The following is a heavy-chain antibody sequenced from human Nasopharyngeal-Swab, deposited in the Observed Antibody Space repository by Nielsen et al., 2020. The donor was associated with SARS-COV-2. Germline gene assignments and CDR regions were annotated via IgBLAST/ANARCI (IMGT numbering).Heavy chain of an antibody. D-gene: IGHD6-13*01. CDR1: GFTFSDYY. Sequence: GESLKISCAASGFTFSDYYMSWIRQAPGKGLEWVSYISSSSSYTNYADSVKGRFTISRDNAKNSLYLQMNSLRAEDTAVYYCARRLIAAAEDTWGQGTMVTVSS. V-gene: IGHV3-11*06. J-gene: IGHJ3*02. CDR3: ARRLIAAAEDT. CDR2: ISSSSSYT.